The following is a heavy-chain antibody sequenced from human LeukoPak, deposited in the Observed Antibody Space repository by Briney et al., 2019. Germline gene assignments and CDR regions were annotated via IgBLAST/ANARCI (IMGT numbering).Heavy chain of an antibody. CDR3: ARVGPLVVPAAMDY. CDR1: GFTFSSYA. CDR2: VSGSGGST. V-gene: IGHV3-23*01. Sequence: GGSLRLSCAASGFTFSSYAMTWVRQAPGKGLEWVSVVSGSGGSTYYADSVKGRFTISRDNSKNTLYLQMNSLRAEDTAVYYCARVGPLVVPAAMDYWGQGTLVTVSS. J-gene: IGHJ4*02. D-gene: IGHD2-2*01.